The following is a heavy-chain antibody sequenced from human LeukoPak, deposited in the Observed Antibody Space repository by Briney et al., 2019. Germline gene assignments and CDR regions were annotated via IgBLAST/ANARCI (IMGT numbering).Heavy chain of an antibody. V-gene: IGHV4-59*08. Sequence: SETLSLTCTVSGGSISSYYWSWIRQPPGKGLEWIGYIYYSGSTNYNPSLKSRVTISVDTSKNQFSLKLSSVTAADTAVYYCARRNYYDSSGYPAVFDYWGQGTLVTVSS. J-gene: IGHJ4*02. CDR1: GGSISSYY. D-gene: IGHD3-22*01. CDR2: IYYSGST. CDR3: ARRNYYDSSGYPAVFDY.